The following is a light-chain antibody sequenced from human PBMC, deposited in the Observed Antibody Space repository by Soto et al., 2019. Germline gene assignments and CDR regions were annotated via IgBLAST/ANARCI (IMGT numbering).Light chain of an antibody. CDR3: QQRSNWPLIT. CDR2: HTS. CDR1: QTIYNN. J-gene: IGKJ5*01. Sequence: LVMTQSPDTLSVSPGERATLSCRASQTIYNNVAWYQKRPGQAPRLLIYHTSSRATGIPARFSGSGSGTEFTLTISSLQSEDFAVYYCQQRSNWPLITFGQGTRLEIK. V-gene: IGKV3-15*01.